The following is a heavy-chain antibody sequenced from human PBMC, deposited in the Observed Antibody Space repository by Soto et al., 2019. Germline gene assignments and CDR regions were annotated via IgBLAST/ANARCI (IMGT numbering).Heavy chain of an antibody. CDR2: IIPIFGTA. CDR3: SRDAIAAAGTND. V-gene: IGHV1-69*06. D-gene: IGHD6-13*01. J-gene: IGHJ4*02. Sequence: QVQLVQSGTEVKKPGSSVKVSCKASGGAFSSYTINWVRQAPGQGLEWMGGIIPIFGTANYAQKFQGRVTFTADTSTTTAFMELNSLRSNDTAVYYCSRDAIAAAGTNDWGQGTLVTVSS. CDR1: GGAFSSYT.